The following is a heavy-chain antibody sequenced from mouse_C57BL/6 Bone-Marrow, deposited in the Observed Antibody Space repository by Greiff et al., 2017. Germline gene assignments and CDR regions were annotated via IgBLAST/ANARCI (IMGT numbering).Heavy chain of an antibody. J-gene: IGHJ1*03. Sequence: DVHLVESGGGLVQPGGSLSLSCAASGFTFTDYYMSWVRQPPGKALEWLGFIRNKANGYTTEYSASVKVVFTISRDSSQSILYLQMNDLRAEDSATYYCARIYYGNYSLWYFDVWGTGTTVTVSS. V-gene: IGHV7-3*01. CDR2: IRNKANGYTT. CDR3: ARIYYGNYSLWYFDV. CDR1: GFTFTDYY. D-gene: IGHD2-1*01.